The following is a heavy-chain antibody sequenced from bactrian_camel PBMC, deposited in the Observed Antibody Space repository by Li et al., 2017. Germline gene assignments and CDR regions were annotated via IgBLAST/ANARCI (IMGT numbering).Heavy chain of an antibody. CDR2: IATGSGNT. J-gene: IGHJ4*01. V-gene: IGHV3S63*01. CDR1: GYATGHYC. CDR3: AAGYGPRRYSLRLSAGGFAD. D-gene: IGHD6*01. Sequence: HVQLVESGGGSVQVGGSLKLSCVVSGYATGHYCIGWFRLSPGKEREGVARIATGSGNTYYADSVKGRFTISQGAAKNTVYLQLSSLKPEDTAMYYCAAGYGPRRYSLRLSAGGFADWGQGTQVTVS.